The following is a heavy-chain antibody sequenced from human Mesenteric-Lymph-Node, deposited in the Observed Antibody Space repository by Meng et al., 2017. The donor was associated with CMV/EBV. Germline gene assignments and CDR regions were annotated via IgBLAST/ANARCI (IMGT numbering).Heavy chain of an antibody. D-gene: IGHD3-16*01. Sequence: GSLRLSCTVSGGSISSYYWSWIRQPPGKGLEWIGYIYYSGSTTYNPSLKSRVTISVDTSKNQFSLKLSSVTAADTAVYYCGREGRGESLGMDVWGQGTTVTVSS. CDR1: GGSISSYY. CDR3: GREGRGESLGMDV. J-gene: IGHJ6*02. V-gene: IGHV4-59*01. CDR2: IYYSGST.